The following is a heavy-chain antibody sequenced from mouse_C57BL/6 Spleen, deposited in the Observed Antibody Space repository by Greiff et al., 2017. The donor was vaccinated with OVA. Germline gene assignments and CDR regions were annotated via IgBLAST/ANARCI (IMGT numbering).Heavy chain of an antibody. J-gene: IGHJ4*01. CDR1: GFTFSDYY. Sequence: EVHLVESEGGLVQPGSSMTLSCTASGFTFSDYYMAWVRQVPEKGLEWVANINYDGSSTYYLDSLKSRFIISRDNAKNILYLQMSSLKSEDTATYYCARAWGGHYAMDYWGQGTSVTVSS. CDR3: ARAWGGHYAMDY. CDR2: INYDGSST. V-gene: IGHV5-16*01.